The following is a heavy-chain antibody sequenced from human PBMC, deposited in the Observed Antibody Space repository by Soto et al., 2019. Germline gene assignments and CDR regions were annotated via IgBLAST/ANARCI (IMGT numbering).Heavy chain of an antibody. CDR1: GGSISSSSYY. Sequence: QLQLQESGPGLVKPSETLSLTCTVSGGSISSSSYYWGWIRQPPGKGLEWIGSIYYSGSTYYNPYLKSRVTISVDTSKNQFSLKLSSVTAADTAVYYCARLTVTTQGFMLADAFDIWGQGTMVTVSS. J-gene: IGHJ3*02. CDR2: IYYSGST. CDR3: ARLTVTTQGFMLADAFDI. V-gene: IGHV4-39*01. D-gene: IGHD4-4*01.